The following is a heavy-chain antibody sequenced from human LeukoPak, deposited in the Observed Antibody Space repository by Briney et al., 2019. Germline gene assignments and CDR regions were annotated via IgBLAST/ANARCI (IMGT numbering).Heavy chain of an antibody. CDR3: AKGQYASGWNSGNY. V-gene: IGHV3-30*18. CDR2: ITYDAINK. J-gene: IGHJ4*02. D-gene: IGHD1/OR15-1a*01. Sequence: SGGSLRLSCAASGFTFSNYDMHWVRQAPGKGLEWVAVITYDAINKYYADSVKGRFTISRENSKNTLSLQMNSLRTEDTAVYYCAKGQYASGWNSGNYWGQGTLVTVSS. CDR1: GFTFSNYD.